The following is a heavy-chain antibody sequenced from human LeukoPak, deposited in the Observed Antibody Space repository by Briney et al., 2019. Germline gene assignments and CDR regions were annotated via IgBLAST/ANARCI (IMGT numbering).Heavy chain of an antibody. CDR1: GGSISSYY. Sequence: SETLSLTCTVSGGSISSYYWSWIRQPPGKGLEWIGYIYYSGSTNYNPSLKSRVTISVDTSKNQFSLKLSSVTAADTAVYYCARVKYYYDSSGYFGPGAFDIWGQGTMVTVSS. D-gene: IGHD3-22*01. CDR2: IYYSGST. CDR3: ARVKYYYDSSGYFGPGAFDI. J-gene: IGHJ3*02. V-gene: IGHV4-59*01.